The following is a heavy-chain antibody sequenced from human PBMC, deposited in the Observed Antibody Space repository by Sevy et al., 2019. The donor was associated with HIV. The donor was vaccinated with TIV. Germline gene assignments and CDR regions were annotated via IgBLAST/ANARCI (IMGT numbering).Heavy chain of an antibody. CDR3: ARGQYHSGWFFHAFDM. Sequence: GGSLRLSCATSGFTFSSYNMHWVRQAPGKGLEWVAIISYDGNNQYYADSMKGRFTISRDNSMNTLYLQMNSLTTEDTAVYYCARGQYHSGWFFHAFDMWGQGTMVTVSS. CDR1: GFTFSSYN. J-gene: IGHJ3*02. D-gene: IGHD6-19*01. V-gene: IGHV3-30-3*01. CDR2: ISYDGNNQ.